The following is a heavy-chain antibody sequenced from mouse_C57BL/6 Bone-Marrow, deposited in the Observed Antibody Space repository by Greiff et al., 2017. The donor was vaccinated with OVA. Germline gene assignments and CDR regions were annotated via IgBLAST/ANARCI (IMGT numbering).Heavy chain of an antibody. V-gene: IGHV1-52*01. D-gene: IGHD2-2*01. CDR1: GYTFTSYW. Sequence: VQLQQSGAELVRPGSSVKLSCKASGYTFTSYWMHWVKQRPIQGLEWIGNIDPSDSETHYNQKFKDKATLTVDKSSSTAYMQLSSLTSEDSAVYYCARSGGYDAWFAYWGQGTLVTVSA. CDR3: ARSGGYDAWFAY. J-gene: IGHJ3*01. CDR2: IDPSDSET.